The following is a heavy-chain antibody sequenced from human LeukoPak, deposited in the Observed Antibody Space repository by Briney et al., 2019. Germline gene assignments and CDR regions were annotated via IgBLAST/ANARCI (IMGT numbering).Heavy chain of an antibody. CDR2: ISGSGSST. CDR1: GFTFSSYS. D-gene: IGHD3-9*01. Sequence: PGGSLRLSCAASGFTFSSYSMNWVRQAPGKGLEWVSGISGSGSSTHYADSVKGRFTISRDNSKNTLYLQMNSLRAEDAAVYYCAKDIDRWYFDLWGRGTLVTVSS. V-gene: IGHV3-23*01. J-gene: IGHJ2*01. CDR3: AKDIDRWYFDL.